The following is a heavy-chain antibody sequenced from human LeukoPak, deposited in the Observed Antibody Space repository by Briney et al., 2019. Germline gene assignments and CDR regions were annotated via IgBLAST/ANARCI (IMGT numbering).Heavy chain of an antibody. CDR1: GYTFTGYQ. CDR2: INPNSGGT. D-gene: IGHD3-10*01. Sequence: ASVKVSCKASGYTFTGYQMRWVRQAPGQGLEWMGWINPNSGGTNYAQEFQGRVTMTRDTSIGTAYMELSRLRSDDTAVYYCARDYYGSGSYSTDYWGQGTLVTVSS. CDR3: ARDYYGSGSYSTDY. V-gene: IGHV1-2*02. J-gene: IGHJ4*02.